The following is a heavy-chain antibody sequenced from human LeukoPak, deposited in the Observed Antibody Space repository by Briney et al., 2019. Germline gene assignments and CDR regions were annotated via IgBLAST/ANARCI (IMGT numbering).Heavy chain of an antibody. CDR2: IIPIFGTA. Sequence: GSSVPVSRKSSRGTFSSYAISWVRQAPGQGLEWMGGIIPIFGTANYPQKFQGRVSMSRDTSTSTIYMELRSLTSDDTAVYYCAREAGKRRLLLRSRFNYYFDYWGQGALVTVS. J-gene: IGHJ4*02. D-gene: IGHD2-15*01. V-gene: IGHV1-69*05. CDR1: RGTFSSYA. CDR3: AREAGKRRLLLRSRFNYYFDY.